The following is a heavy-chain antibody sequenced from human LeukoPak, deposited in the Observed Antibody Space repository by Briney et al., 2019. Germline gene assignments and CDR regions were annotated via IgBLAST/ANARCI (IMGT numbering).Heavy chain of an antibody. J-gene: IGHJ3*01. D-gene: IGHD2-21*02. CDR3: VRGGTSVTAPF. Sequence: GGSLRLSCAASGFSISSYEMIWVRQAPGKGLEWVSYISSGSSTIYYADSVKGRFSISRDNAKNSLYLQMNSLRAEDTAVYYCVRGGTSVTAPFWGQGTMVTVSS. CDR2: ISSGSSTI. CDR1: GFSISSYE. V-gene: IGHV3-48*03.